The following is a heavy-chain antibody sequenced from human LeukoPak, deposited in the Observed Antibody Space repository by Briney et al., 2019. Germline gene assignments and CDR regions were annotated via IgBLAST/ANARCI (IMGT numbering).Heavy chain of an antibody. V-gene: IGHV3-21*01. Sequence: GGSLRLSCAASGFTFSSYSMNWVRQAPGKGLEWVSSISSSSSYIYYADSVKGRFTISRDNAKNSLYLQMNSLRAEDTAVYYCARGVYCSGGSCYFKFDYWGQGTLVTVSS. CDR3: ARGVYCSGGSCYFKFDY. D-gene: IGHD2-15*01. CDR1: GFTFSSYS. J-gene: IGHJ4*02. CDR2: ISSSSSYI.